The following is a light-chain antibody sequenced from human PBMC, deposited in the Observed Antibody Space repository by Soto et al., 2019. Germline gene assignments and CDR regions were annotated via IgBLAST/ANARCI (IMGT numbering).Light chain of an antibody. V-gene: IGKV3-20*01. CDR1: QSVSSSY. J-gene: IGKJ3*01. CDR2: GAS. Sequence: EIVLTQSPGTLSLSPGERATLSCRASQSVSSSYLAWYQQKPGQAPRLLIYGASSRATGIPDRFSGSGSGTAFTLTISRLEPEDFAVYYCQQYGSSLFTFGPGTTVDIK. CDR3: QQYGSSLFT.